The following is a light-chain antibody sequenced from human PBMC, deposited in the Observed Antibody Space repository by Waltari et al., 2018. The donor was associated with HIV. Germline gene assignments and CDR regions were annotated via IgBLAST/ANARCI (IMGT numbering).Light chain of an antibody. CDR3: SSRAGGDNYV. CDR2: EVS. Sequence: QSALTQPPSASGSPGQSVTISCTGTSSDVGGYNYVSWYQQHPGKAPKLMIYEVSKRPSGVPDRFSGSKSGNTASRTVSGLQAEDEADYYCSSRAGGDNYVFGTGTRVSVL. V-gene: IGLV2-8*01. J-gene: IGLJ1*01. CDR1: SSDVGGYNY.